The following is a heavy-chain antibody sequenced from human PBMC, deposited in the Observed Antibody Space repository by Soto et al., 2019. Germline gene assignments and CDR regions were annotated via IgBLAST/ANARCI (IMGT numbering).Heavy chain of an antibody. J-gene: IGHJ4*02. Sequence: GASVEVSRKASGYTFTSYGIGWVRQAPGQGLEWMGWISAYNGNTNYAQKLQGRVTMTTDTSTSTAYMELRSLRSDDTAVYYCARIWNDYIGRSLDDYWGQGTLVTVSS. CDR3: ARIWNDYIGRSLDDY. V-gene: IGHV1-18*01. CDR1: GYTFTSYG. CDR2: ISAYNGNT. D-gene: IGHD1-1*01.